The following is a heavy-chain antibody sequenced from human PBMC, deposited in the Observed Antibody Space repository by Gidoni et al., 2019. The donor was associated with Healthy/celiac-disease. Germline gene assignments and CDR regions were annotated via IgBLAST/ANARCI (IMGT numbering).Heavy chain of an antibody. J-gene: IGHJ4*02. V-gene: IGHV3-15*01. CDR2: IKSKTDGGTT. CDR3: TTDRPGPPDY. CDR1: GLTFGNPW. Sequence: EVQLLESGGGVVEPGGSLILSFAVSGLTFGNPWLSWGRHAPGKGLAWVGRIKSKTDGGTTDYAAPVKGRFTISRDDSKNTLYLQMNSLTTEDTAVYYCTTDRPGPPDYWGQGTLVTVSS.